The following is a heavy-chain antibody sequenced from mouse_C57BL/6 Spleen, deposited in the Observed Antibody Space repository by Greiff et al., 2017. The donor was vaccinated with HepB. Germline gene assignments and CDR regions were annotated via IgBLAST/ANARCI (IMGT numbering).Heavy chain of an antibody. Sequence: EVQLQESGPGLVKPSQSLSLTCSVTGYSITSGYYWNWIRQFPGNKLEWMGYISYDGSNNYNPSLKNRISITRDTSKNQFFLKLNSVTTEDTATYYCARGGQLRPRAWFAYWGQGTLVTVSA. D-gene: IGHD3-2*02. CDR3: ARGGQLRPRAWFAY. J-gene: IGHJ3*01. V-gene: IGHV3-6*01. CDR2: ISYDGSN. CDR1: GYSITSGYY.